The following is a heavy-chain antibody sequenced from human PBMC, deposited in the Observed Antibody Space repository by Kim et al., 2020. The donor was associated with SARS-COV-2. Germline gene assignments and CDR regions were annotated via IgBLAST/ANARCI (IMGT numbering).Heavy chain of an antibody. V-gene: IGHV3-23*01. CDR1: GFTFSSYG. J-gene: IGHJ6*02. Sequence: GGSLRLSCAASGFTFSSYGMSWVRQAPGKGLEWVSSISVSGGSTHYADSVKGRFTISRDNSKNTLYLQMNSLRAEDTAVYYCAKGPSRAPILVQQLAPGGYYHYGMDVWGQGTTVTVSS. CDR2: ISVSGGST. CDR3: AKGPSRAPILVQQLAPGGYYHYGMDV. D-gene: IGHD6-13*01.